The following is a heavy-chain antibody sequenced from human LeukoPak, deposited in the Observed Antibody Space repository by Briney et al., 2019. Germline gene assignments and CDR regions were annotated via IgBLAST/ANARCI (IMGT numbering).Heavy chain of an antibody. CDR1: GGSIRSNNW. CDR2: IFHSGST. Sequence: SETLSLTCAVSGGSIRSNNWWTWVRQPPGKGLEWIGEIFHSGSTNYNSSLKSRVTISLDESENHFSLKLSSVTAADTAVYYCARGVRGQQLVYYYYYYMDVWGKGTTVTVSS. CDR3: ARGVRGQQLVYYYYYYMDV. J-gene: IGHJ6*03. V-gene: IGHV4-4*02. D-gene: IGHD6-13*01.